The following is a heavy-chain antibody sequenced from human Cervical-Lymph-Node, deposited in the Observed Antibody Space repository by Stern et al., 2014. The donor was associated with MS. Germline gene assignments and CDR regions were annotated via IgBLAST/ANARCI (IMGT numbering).Heavy chain of an antibody. CDR3: AHQSAGTTVSY. V-gene: IGHV2-5*02. CDR2: LYWDDNK. CDR1: GFSLSTSGVG. Sequence: QVTLKESGPTLVKPTQTLTLTCTFSGFSLSTSGVGVGWIRQPPGKALEWLALLYWDDNKLYSPSLKSRLPITKDTSKNQVVLTMTNMDPVDTATYYCAHQSAGTTVSYWGQGTLVTVSS. J-gene: IGHJ4*02. D-gene: IGHD4-11*01.